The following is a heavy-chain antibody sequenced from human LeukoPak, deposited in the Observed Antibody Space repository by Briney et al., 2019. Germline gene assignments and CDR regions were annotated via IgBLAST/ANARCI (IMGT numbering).Heavy chain of an antibody. Sequence: PSETLSLTCAVYGGSFSGYYWSWIRQPPGKGLEWIGEINHSGSTNYNPSLKSRVTISVDTSKNQFSLKLSSVTAADTAVYYCARIPTVTFFDYWGQGTLVTISS. CDR1: GGSFSGYY. J-gene: IGHJ4*02. V-gene: IGHV4-34*01. CDR3: ARIPTVTFFDY. D-gene: IGHD4-17*01. CDR2: INHSGST.